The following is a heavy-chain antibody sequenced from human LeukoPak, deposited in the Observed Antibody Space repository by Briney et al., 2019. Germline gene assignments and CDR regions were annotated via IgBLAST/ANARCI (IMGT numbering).Heavy chain of an antibody. Sequence: ASVKVSCTASGYTFTSYGIYWVRQTPGQGLEWMRRISAYNGNTNYAQKFQGRVTMTTDTSTSTAYMELRSLRPDDTAVYYCARGGSYGLYYFDIWGQGTLVTVSS. CDR3: ARGGSYGLYYFDI. D-gene: IGHD5-18*01. CDR1: GYTFTSYG. CDR2: ISAYNGNT. J-gene: IGHJ4*02. V-gene: IGHV1-18*01.